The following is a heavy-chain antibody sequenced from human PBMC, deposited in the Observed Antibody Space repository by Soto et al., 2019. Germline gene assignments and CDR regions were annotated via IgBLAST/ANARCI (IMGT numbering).Heavy chain of an antibody. CDR3: ERVEAVDGLYSYHGLDV. J-gene: IGHJ6*02. CDR2: IVPIFGTT. V-gene: IGHV1-69*12. D-gene: IGHD6-19*01. CDR1: GGTFSNYA. Sequence: QVQLVQSGAEVKKPGSSVKVSCKVSGGTFSNYAIDWVRLAPGHGLEWMGGIVPIFGTTYYTQKFQGRATIIADDSTTTAYLEMSSLRSEDTAIYYCERVEAVDGLYSYHGLDVWGQGTAVTVSS.